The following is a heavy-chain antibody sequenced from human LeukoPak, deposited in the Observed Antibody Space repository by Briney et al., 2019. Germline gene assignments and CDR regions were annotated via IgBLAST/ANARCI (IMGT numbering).Heavy chain of an antibody. CDR3: ARANSGSYYSDY. J-gene: IGHJ4*02. CDR1: GFTFSSYW. D-gene: IGHD1-26*01. CDR2: INSDGSST. V-gene: IGHV3-74*01. Sequence: GGSLRLSCAASGFTFSSYWRHWVRQAPGKGLVWVSRINSDGSSTSYADSVKGRFTISRDNAKNTLYLQMNSLRAEDTAVYYCARANSGSYYSDYWGQGTLVTVSS.